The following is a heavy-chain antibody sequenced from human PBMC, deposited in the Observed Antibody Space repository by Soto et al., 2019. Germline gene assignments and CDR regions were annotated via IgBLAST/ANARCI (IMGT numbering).Heavy chain of an antibody. CDR2: IYYSGST. CDR1: GGSISSSSYY. J-gene: IGHJ6*03. D-gene: IGHD2-2*01. CDR3: ARRGYCSSTSCLPLGYYYYYMDV. V-gene: IGHV4-39*01. Sequence: QLQLQESGPGLVKPSETLSLTCTVSGGSISSSSYYWGWIRQPPGKGLEWIGSIYYSGSTYYNPSLKRRVTISVDTSKNQFSLKLSSVPAADTAVYYCARRGYCSSTSCLPLGYYYYYMDVWGKGTTVTVSS.